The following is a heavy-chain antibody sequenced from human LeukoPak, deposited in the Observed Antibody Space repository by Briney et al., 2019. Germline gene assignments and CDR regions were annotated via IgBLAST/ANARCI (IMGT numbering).Heavy chain of an antibody. D-gene: IGHD3-22*01. J-gene: IGHJ4*02. Sequence: GGSLRLSCAASGFTFSNAWMSWVRQAPGKGLEWVGRIKSKIDGGTTDYAAPVKGRFTISRDDSKNTLYLQMNSLKTEDTAVYYCTRSTYYYDSSGYYFVGVNDYWGQGTLVTVSS. CDR3: TRSTYYYDSSGYYFVGVNDY. CDR2: IKSKIDGGTT. CDR1: GFTFSNAW. V-gene: IGHV3-15*01.